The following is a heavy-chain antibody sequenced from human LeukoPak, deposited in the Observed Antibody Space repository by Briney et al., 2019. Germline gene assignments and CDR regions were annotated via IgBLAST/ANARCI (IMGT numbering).Heavy chain of an antibody. V-gene: IGHV3-7*01. D-gene: IGHD6-19*01. Sequence: GGSLLLSCAASGFTFGSYWMSWVRQAPGKGLEWVANIKQDGGEKYYVDSVKGRFTISRDNALNSLYLQMNSLRAEDTAVYYCARDRSVADTYYYGMDVWGQGTTVTVSS. CDR1: GFTFGSYW. J-gene: IGHJ6*02. CDR2: IKQDGGEK. CDR3: ARDRSVADTYYYGMDV.